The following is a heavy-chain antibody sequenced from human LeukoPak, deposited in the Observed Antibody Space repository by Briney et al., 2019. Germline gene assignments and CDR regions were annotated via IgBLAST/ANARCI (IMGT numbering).Heavy chain of an antibody. CDR3: ARAAATGTHNWFDP. J-gene: IGHJ5*02. V-gene: IGHV1-46*01. D-gene: IGHD6-13*01. CDR2: INPSGGST. Sequence: ASVKGSCKASGYTFSSHYMHWVRQAPGQGLEWMGIINPSGGSTSYAQKFQGRVTLTRDTSTSTVYMEVSSLRSEDTAVYYCARAAATGTHNWFDPWGQGTLVTVSS. CDR1: GYTFSSHY.